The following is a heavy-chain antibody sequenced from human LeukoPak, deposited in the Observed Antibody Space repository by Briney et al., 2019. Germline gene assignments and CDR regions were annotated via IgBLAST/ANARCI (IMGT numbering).Heavy chain of an antibody. J-gene: IGHJ5*02. CDR1: GFTFSTYA. D-gene: IGHD3-22*01. Sequence: SGGSLRLSCAVSGFTFSTYAMSWVRQAPGKGLDWVSAISGTGGTTYYADSVKGRFTISRDNSKNTLYLQMNSLRAEDTAVYYCAGGPSYYYDSRWFDPWGQGTLVTVSS. CDR2: ISGTGGTT. V-gene: IGHV3-23*01. CDR3: AGGPSYYYDSRWFDP.